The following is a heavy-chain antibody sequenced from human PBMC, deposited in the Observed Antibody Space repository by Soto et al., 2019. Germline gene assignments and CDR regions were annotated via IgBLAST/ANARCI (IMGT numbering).Heavy chain of an antibody. CDR2: IYYSGST. J-gene: IGHJ1*01. V-gene: IGHV4-59*01. CDR1: GGSISSYY. CDR3: ARGYCSGGSCYRH. D-gene: IGHD2-15*01. Sequence: KPSETLSLTCTVSGGSISSYYWSWIRQPPGKGLEWIGYIYYSGSTNYNPSLKSRVTISVDTSKNQFSLKLSSVTAADTAVYYCARGYCSGGSCYRHWGQGTLVTVSS.